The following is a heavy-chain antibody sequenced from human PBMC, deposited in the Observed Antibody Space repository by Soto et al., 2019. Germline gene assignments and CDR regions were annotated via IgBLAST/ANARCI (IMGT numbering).Heavy chain of an antibody. CDR1: GGTFSSYA. CDR3: ARIGYSSASGWFDP. J-gene: IGHJ5*02. V-gene: IGHV1-18*01. CDR2: ISAYNGNT. D-gene: IGHD6-25*01. Sequence: QVPLVQSGAEVKKPGSSVKVSCKASGGTFSSYAISWVRQAPGQGLEWMGWISAYNGNTNYAQKLQGRVTMTTDTSTSTAYMELRSLRSDDTAVYYCARIGYSSASGWFDPWGQGTLVTVSS.